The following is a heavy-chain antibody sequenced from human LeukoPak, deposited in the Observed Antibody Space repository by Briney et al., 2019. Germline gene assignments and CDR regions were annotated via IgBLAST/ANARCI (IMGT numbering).Heavy chain of an antibody. J-gene: IGHJ4*02. CDR3: AKGTGYSSGWAFDY. Sequence: AGTLRLSCAASGFTFSSYALSWVRQAPGKGLEWVSAISGSADNTYYADSVKGPFTISRDNSKNTLYLQMNSLRAEDTAVYYCAKGTGYSSGWAFDYWGQGTLVTVSS. CDR2: ISGSADNT. V-gene: IGHV3-23*01. CDR1: GFTFSSYA. D-gene: IGHD6-19*01.